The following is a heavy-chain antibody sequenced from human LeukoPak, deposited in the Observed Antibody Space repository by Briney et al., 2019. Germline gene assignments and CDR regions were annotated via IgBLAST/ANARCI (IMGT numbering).Heavy chain of an antibody. J-gene: IGHJ5*02. Sequence: SETLSLTCTVSGGSISSGSYYWSWIRQPAGKGLEWIGRIHTSGNTNYNPSLKSRVTISVDTSKNQFSLNLSSVTAADTAVYYCVRDHVSPGLSNWFDPWGQGTLVTVSS. D-gene: IGHD3-16*01. CDR3: VRDHVSPGLSNWFDP. V-gene: IGHV4-61*02. CDR1: GGSISSGSYY. CDR2: IHTSGNT.